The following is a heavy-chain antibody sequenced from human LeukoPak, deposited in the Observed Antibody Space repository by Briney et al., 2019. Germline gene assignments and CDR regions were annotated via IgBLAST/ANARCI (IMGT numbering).Heavy chain of an antibody. CDR2: TSGYNGNT. J-gene: IGHJ6*03. D-gene: IGHD3-10*01. CDR1: GYTISTSG. V-gene: IGHV1-18*01. CDR3: ARGVGEPTLGTNYYYIDV. Sequence: ASVKVSCKASGYTISTSGLSWVRQAPGQRLKWTGWTSGYNGNTKYAQQVQGRVTMTTDTSTSTAYMELRRLRFDDTAVYYCARGVGEPTLGTNYYYIDVWGKGTTVTVSS.